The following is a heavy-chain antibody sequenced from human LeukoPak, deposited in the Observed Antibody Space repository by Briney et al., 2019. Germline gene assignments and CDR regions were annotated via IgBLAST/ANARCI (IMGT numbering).Heavy chain of an antibody. CDR1: GYTFTSYG. D-gene: IGHD6-13*01. J-gene: IGHJ4*02. V-gene: IGHV1-2*02. Sequence: ASVKVSCKASGYTFTSYGISWVRQAPGQGLEWMGWINPNSGGTNYAQKFQGRVTMTRDTSIITAYMELSRLRSDDTAMYYCASGSSSWYLGDFDYWGQGTLVTVSS. CDR3: ASGSSSWYLGDFDY. CDR2: INPNSGGT.